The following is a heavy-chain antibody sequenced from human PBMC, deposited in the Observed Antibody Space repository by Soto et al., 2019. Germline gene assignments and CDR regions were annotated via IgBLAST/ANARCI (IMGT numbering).Heavy chain of an antibody. CDR2: TYYRSKWYN. V-gene: IGHV6-1*01. Sequence: SQTLSLTCGISGDSVSSNSAAWNWLRQYPSRGLEWLGRTYYRSKWYNDYAVSVESRITINPDTSKNHFSLQLNFVTPEDTAVYFCARGEQYSGRIFDYWGQGTLVIVSS. J-gene: IGHJ4*02. CDR3: ARGEQYSGRIFDY. D-gene: IGHD1-26*01. CDR1: GDSVSSNSAA.